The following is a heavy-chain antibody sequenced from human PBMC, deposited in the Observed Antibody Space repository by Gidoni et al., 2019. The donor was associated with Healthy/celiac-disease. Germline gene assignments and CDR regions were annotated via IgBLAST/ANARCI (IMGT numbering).Heavy chain of an antibody. D-gene: IGHD6-13*01. CDR2: ISSSSSYI. Sequence: EVQLVESGGGLVQPGGSLRLSCAASGFTFSNHSMTWVRQAPGKGLEWVSSISSSSSYIYYADSVKGRFTISRDNAKNSLYLQMNSLRAEDTAVYYCARENAPGQQLVPSPLDYWGQGTLVTVSS. J-gene: IGHJ4*02. V-gene: IGHV3-21*01. CDR1: GFTFSNHS. CDR3: ARENAPGQQLVPSPLDY.